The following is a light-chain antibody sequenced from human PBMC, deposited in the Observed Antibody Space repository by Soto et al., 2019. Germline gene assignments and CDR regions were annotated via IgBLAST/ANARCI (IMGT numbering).Light chain of an antibody. CDR2: KTS. CDR1: QTINSW. CDR3: QQYNSYSYT. Sequence: DVQMTQSPSTLSASVGDTVTITCRASQTINSWLAWYQHRPGKGPKLLIYKTSTVEGGVPLRFSGSGSGTEFILTISSLQPDDFATYYCQQYNSYSYTLGQGTKVDIK. V-gene: IGKV1-5*03. J-gene: IGKJ2*01.